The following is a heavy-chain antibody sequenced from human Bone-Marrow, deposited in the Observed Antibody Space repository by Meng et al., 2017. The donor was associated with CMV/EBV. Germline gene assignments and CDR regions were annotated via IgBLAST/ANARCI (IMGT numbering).Heavy chain of an antibody. CDR1: GFTFSRYG. CDR3: AKSLGTFRYYFDY. CDR2: IRYDGSNK. D-gene: IGHD1-1*01. Sequence: FAASGFTFSRYGMHWVRQAPGKGLEWVAFIRYDGSNKYYADSVKGRFTISRDNSKNTLYLQMNSLRAEDTAVYYCAKSLGTFRYYFDYWGQGTLVTVSS. J-gene: IGHJ4*02. V-gene: IGHV3-30*02.